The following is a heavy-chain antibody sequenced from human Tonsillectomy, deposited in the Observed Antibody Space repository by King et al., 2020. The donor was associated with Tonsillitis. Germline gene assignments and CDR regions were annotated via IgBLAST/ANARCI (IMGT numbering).Heavy chain of an antibody. V-gene: IGHV3-23*04. D-gene: IGHD3-16*01. CDR2: ISGSGGST. CDR3: LRLGEVPDY. Sequence: VQLVESGGGLVRPGGSLRLSCAAPGFTFSSYAMSWVRKAPGKGLEWVSAISGSGGSTYYADSVKGRFTFSRDNSKTTLYLQMNSLRAEDTAVYYCLRLGEVPDYWGQGTLVTVSS. CDR1: GFTFSSYA. J-gene: IGHJ4*02.